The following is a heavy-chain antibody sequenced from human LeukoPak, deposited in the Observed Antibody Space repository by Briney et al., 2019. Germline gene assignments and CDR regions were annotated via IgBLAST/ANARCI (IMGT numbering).Heavy chain of an antibody. CDR2: IYTSGST. V-gene: IGHV4-4*07. D-gene: IGHD1-7*01. CDR3: ARSLHLTPGWNYRYYYYYMDV. Sequence: SETLSLTCTVSGGSISSYYWSWIRQPAGKGLEWIGRIYTSGSTNYNPSLKSRVTMSVDTSKNQFSLKLSSVTAADTAVYYCARSLHLTPGWNYRYYYYYMDVWGRGTTVTVSS. CDR1: GGSISSYY. J-gene: IGHJ6*03.